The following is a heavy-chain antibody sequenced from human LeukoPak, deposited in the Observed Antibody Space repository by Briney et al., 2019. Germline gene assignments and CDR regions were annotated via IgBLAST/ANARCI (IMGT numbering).Heavy chain of an antibody. D-gene: IGHD3-22*01. V-gene: IGHV3-21*01. CDR2: ISSSSSYI. CDR1: GFTFSSYS. J-gene: IGHJ3*02. CDR3: ARAMIVVGVGAFDI. Sequence: GGSLRLFCAASGFTFSSYSMNWVRQAPGKGLEWVSSISSSSSYIYYADSVKGRFTISRDNAKNSLYLQMNSLRAEDTAVYYCARAMIVVGVGAFDIWGQGTMVTVSS.